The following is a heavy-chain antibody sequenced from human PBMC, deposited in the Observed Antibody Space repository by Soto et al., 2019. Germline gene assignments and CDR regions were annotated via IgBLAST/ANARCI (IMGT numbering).Heavy chain of an antibody. J-gene: IGHJ4*02. Sequence: PGGSLRLSCTASGFTFRAYAIALVRQAPGKGLECLSGISGSGDATHYADSVKGRFTISRDNSKNTAYLEMRRLRVEDTALYYCAKEVTSCCYPGFDFWGQGTLVTVSS. CDR1: GFTFRAYA. D-gene: IGHD3-16*02. CDR3: AKEVTSCCYPGFDF. V-gene: IGHV3-23*01. CDR2: ISGSGDAT.